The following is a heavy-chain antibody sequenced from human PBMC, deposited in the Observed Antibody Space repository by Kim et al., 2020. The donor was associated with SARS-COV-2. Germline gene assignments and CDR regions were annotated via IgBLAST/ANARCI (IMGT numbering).Heavy chain of an antibody. Sequence: YNPSLKSRVTISVDTSKNQFSLKLSSVTAADTAVYYCARWKYSSSWYSDYWGQGTLVTVSS. V-gene: IGHV4-34*01. CDR3: ARWKYSSSWYSDY. D-gene: IGHD6-13*01. J-gene: IGHJ4*02.